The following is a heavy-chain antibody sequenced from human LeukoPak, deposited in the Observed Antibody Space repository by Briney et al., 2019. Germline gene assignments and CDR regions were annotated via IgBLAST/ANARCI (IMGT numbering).Heavy chain of an antibody. J-gene: IGHJ1*01. CDR2: ISGSGGST. CDR3: AKDGGYYYDSSGYYYVGYFQH. CDR1: GFTFSSYG. Sequence: PGRSLRLSCAASGFTFSSYGMHWVRQAPGKGLEWVSAISGSGGSTYYADSVKGRFTISRDNSKNTLYLQMNSLRAEDTAVYYCAKDGGYYYDSSGYYYVGYFQHWGQGTLVTVSS. V-gene: IGHV3-23*01. D-gene: IGHD3-22*01.